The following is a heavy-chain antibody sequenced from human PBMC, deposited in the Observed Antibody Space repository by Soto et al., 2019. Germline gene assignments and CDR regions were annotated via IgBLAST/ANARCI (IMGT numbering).Heavy chain of an antibody. CDR1: GYTFTSYA. CDR3: AKSTVIAAGRAGALGY. D-gene: IGHD6-6*01. CDR2: INAGNGNT. Sequence: ASVKVSCKASGYTFTSYAMHWVRQAPGQRLEWMGWINAGNGNTKYSQKFQGRVTITRDTSASTAYMELSSLRSEDTAVYYCAKSTVIAAGRAGALGYWGQGTLVTVSS. V-gene: IGHV1-3*01. J-gene: IGHJ4*02.